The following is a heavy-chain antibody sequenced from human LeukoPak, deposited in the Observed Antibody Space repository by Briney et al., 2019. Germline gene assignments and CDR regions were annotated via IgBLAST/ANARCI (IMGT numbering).Heavy chain of an antibody. Sequence: GGALEISCKGSGYRFTSYWIGWVRQVPGKGLEGMGIIYPGDSDTRYSASFQGQVTISADNSISTAYLQWSSLKASDTAMYYCARQYYYGSGSQKYFDYWGQGTLVTVSS. V-gene: IGHV5-51*01. J-gene: IGHJ4*02. CDR2: IYPGDSDT. CDR3: ARQYYYGSGSQKYFDY. CDR1: GYRFTSYW. D-gene: IGHD3-10*01.